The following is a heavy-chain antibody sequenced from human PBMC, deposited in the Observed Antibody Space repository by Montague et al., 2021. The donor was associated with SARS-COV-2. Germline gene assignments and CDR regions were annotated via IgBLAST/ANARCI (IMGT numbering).Heavy chain of an antibody. CDR2: INQGGAP. CDR3: ARGTPVQESFRHFDSISSGALDI. CDR1: RGSFSNYY. Sequence: SETLSLTCAVSRGSFSNYYWTWIRQSPGKGLEWIGEINQGGAPNYTPSLKSRVTISLDTSKKQISLKLNSVTVADTAVFFCARGTPVQESFRHFDSISSGALDIWAQGSLVIVSS. V-gene: IGHV4-34*01. D-gene: IGHD3-9*01. J-gene: IGHJ3*02.